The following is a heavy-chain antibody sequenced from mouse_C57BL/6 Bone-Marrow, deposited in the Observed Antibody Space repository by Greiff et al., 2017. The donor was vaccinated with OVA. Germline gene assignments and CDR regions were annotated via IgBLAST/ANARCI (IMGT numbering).Heavy chain of an antibody. D-gene: IGHD2-3*01. CDR2: IYPSSGNT. J-gene: IGHJ1*03. CDR3: AGLYESWYYDV. Sequence: VQLVESGAELARPGASVKLSCKASGYTFTSYGISWVKQRTGQGLEWIGEIYPSSGNTYYNEKFKGKATLTADKSSSTAYMELRSLTSEDSAVSFCAGLYESWYYDVWGTGTTVTVSS. CDR1: GYTFTSYG. V-gene: IGHV1-81*01.